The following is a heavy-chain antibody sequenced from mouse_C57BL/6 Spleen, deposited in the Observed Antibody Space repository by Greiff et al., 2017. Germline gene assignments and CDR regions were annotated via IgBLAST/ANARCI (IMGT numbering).Heavy chain of an antibody. CDR2: ISSGGSYT. J-gene: IGHJ2*01. V-gene: IGHV5-6*01. Sequence: EVKLLESGGDLVKPGGSLKLSCAASGFTFSSYGMSWVRQTPDKRLEWVATISSGGSYTYYPDSVKGRFTISRDNAKNTLYLQMSSLKSEDTAMYYCARHKDGYYGYWGQGTTLTVSS. CDR3: ARHKDGYYGY. D-gene: IGHD2-3*01. CDR1: GFTFSSYG.